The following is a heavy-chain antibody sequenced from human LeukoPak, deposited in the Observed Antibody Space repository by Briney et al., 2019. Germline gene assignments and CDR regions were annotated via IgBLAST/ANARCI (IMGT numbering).Heavy chain of an antibody. J-gene: IGHJ4*02. D-gene: IGHD5-24*01. CDR1: GGSISSYY. V-gene: IGHV4-4*07. CDR2: IYISETT. Sequence: PSETLSLTCTVSGGSISSYYWSWIRQPAGKGLEWIGRIYISETTIYNPSLRSRVTMSVDTSKNQFSLKLSSVTAADTAVYYCARARWLQLSRYYFDYWGQGTLVTVSS. CDR3: ARARWLQLSRYYFDY.